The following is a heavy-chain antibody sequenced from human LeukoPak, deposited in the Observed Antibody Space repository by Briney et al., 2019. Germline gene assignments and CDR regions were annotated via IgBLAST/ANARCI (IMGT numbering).Heavy chain of an antibody. V-gene: IGHV3-23*01. CDR3: ARQTAGFDY. CDR1: GFSFSTYG. J-gene: IGHJ4*02. Sequence: GGSLRLSCAASGFSFSTYGMSWVRQAPGKGLEWVSAISGSGDSTYYADSVKGRFTISRDNSKNTLYLQMKSLRAEDTAVYYCARQTAGFDYWGQGTLVTVSS. CDR2: ISGSGDST. D-gene: IGHD2-21*02.